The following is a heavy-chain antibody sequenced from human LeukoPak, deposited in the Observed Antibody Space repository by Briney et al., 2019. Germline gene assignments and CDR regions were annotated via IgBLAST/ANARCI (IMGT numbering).Heavy chain of an antibody. V-gene: IGHV1-8*01. Sequence: ASVKVSCKASGYTFTSYDINWVRQATGQGLEWMGWMNPNSGNTGYAQKFQGRVTMTRNTSISTAYMELSSLGSEDTAVYYCARGPEVDIVATILGVWFDPWGQGTLVTVSS. D-gene: IGHD5-12*01. CDR2: MNPNSGNT. CDR3: ARGPEVDIVATILGVWFDP. CDR1: GYTFTSYD. J-gene: IGHJ5*02.